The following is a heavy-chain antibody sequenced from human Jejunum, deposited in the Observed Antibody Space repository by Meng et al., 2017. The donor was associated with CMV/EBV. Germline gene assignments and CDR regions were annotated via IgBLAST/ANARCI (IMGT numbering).Heavy chain of an antibody. J-gene: IGHJ4*02. CDR2: ITWDSGRI. CDR3: AKGLHSRGIESAVDFVY. CDR1: TFFDST. V-gene: IGHV3-9*01. Sequence: TFFDSTWHWVRHVPGTGLEWVSGITWDSGRIGYADSVKGRFTISGDNTTNYLYLHMISLRADDTALYYCAKGLHSRGIESAVDFVYRGQGALVTVSS. D-gene: IGHD6-13*01.